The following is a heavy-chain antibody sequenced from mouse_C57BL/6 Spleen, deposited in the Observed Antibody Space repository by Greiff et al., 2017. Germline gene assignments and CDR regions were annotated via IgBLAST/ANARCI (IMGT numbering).Heavy chain of an antibody. Sequence: QVQLQQSGAELVRPGASVKLSCKASGYTFTDYYINWVKQRPGQGLEWIARIYPGSGNTYYNEKFKGKATLTAEKSSSTAYMQLSSLTSEDSAVYFCAREGLDYGRGFAYWGQGTLVTVSA. V-gene: IGHV1-76*01. J-gene: IGHJ3*01. CDR2: IYPGSGNT. CDR3: AREGLDYGRGFAY. CDR1: GYTFTDYY. D-gene: IGHD1-1*01.